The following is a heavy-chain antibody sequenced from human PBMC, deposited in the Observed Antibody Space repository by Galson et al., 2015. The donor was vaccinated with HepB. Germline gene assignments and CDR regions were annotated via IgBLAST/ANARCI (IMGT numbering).Heavy chain of an antibody. V-gene: IGHV3-7*03. CDR1: GFTFSSYW. CDR2: IKQDGSEK. CDR3: ARGHTYYYDSSVYYFDY. J-gene: IGHJ4*02. Sequence: LRLSCAASGFTFSSYWMSWVRQAPGKGLEWVANIKQDGSEKYYVDSVKGRFTISRDDAKNSLYLQMNSLRAEDTAVYYCARGHTYYYDSSVYYFDYWGQGTLVTASS. D-gene: IGHD3-22*01.